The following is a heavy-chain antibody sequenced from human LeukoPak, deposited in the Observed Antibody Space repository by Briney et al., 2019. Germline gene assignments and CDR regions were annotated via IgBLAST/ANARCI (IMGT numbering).Heavy chain of an antibody. CDR3: ARVGATVLNYYYYMDV. CDR1: GYSFTSYG. D-gene: IGHD4-11*01. CDR2: ISAYNGNT. J-gene: IGHJ6*03. Sequence: ASVKVSCKASGYSFTSYGISWVRQAPGQGLEWMGWISAYNGNTNHAQKLQGRVTMTRNTSISTAHMELSSLGSEDTGVYYCARVGATVLNYYYYMDVWGKGTTVTISS. V-gene: IGHV1-18*01.